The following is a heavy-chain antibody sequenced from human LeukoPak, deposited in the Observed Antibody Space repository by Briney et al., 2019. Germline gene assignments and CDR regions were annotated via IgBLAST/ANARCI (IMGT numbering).Heavy chain of an antibody. V-gene: IGHV1-69*01. CDR2: IIPIFGTA. Sequence: SVKVSCKASGGIFSSYAISWVRQAPGQGLEWMGGIIPIFGTANYAQKYQGRVTITADESTSTADMELSSLRYEDTAVYYCARGGPLLSHYYGMDVWGKGTTVTVSS. D-gene: IGHD2-8*02. CDR1: GGIFSSYA. CDR3: ARGGPLLSHYYGMDV. J-gene: IGHJ6*04.